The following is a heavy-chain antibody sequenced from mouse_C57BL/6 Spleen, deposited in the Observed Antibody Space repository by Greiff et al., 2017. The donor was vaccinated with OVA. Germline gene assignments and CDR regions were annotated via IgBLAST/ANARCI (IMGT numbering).Heavy chain of an antibody. J-gene: IGHJ3*01. V-gene: IGHV1-26*01. CDR1: GYTFTDYY. D-gene: IGHD4-1*01. CDR3: AREDWDGFAY. Sequence: VQLKQSGPELVKPGASVKISCKASGYTFTDYYMNWVKQSHGKSLEWIGDINPNNGGTSYNQKFKGKATLTVDKSSSTAYMELRSLTSEDSAVYYCAREDWDGFAYWGQGTLVTVSA. CDR2: INPNNGGT.